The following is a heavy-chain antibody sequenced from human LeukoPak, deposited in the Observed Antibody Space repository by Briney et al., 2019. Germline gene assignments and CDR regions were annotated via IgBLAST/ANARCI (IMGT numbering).Heavy chain of an antibody. J-gene: IGHJ6*02. CDR2: IIPILGIA. D-gene: IGHD2-2*01. CDR3: AGPDPGYCSSTSCYGGYYYYYGMDV. V-gene: IGHV1-69*02. CDR1: GYTLTELS. Sequence: SVKVSCKVSGYTLTELSMHWVRQAPGQGLEWMGRIIPILGIANYAQKFQGRVTITADKSTSTAYMELSSLRSEDTAVYYCAGPDPGYCSSTSCYGGYYYYYGMDVWGQGTTVTVSS.